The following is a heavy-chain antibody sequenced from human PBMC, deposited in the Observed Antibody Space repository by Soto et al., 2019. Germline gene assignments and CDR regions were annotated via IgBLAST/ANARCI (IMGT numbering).Heavy chain of an antibody. Sequence: QVQLVQSGAEVKKPGSSVKVSCKTSRGTFTTSPITWIRQAPGQGLVWMGEVIPTSGTATYAQTFQGRVAFTADKSTNTAYMELSSLRSEDTAIYFCTRDSSLGDLFWGQGSLVTVSS. CDR1: RGTFTTSP. J-gene: IGHJ4*02. CDR3: TRDSSLGDLF. D-gene: IGHD2-21*02. V-gene: IGHV1-69*06. CDR2: VIPTSGTA.